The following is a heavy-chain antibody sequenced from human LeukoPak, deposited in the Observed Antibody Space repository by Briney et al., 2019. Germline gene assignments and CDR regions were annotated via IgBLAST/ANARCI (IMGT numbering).Heavy chain of an antibody. CDR2: IDPSSTYI. D-gene: IGHD2-15*01. V-gene: IGHV3-21*01. Sequence: GGSLRLSCSASRFTFSSYTMNWVRQAPGKGLEWVSSIDPSSTYIYYADSVKGRFTISRDNAQNSLYLQMDSLRAEDTAVYYCARDYCSGGSCRPGAFDIWGQGTMVTVSS. J-gene: IGHJ3*02. CDR1: RFTFSSYT. CDR3: ARDYCSGGSCRPGAFDI.